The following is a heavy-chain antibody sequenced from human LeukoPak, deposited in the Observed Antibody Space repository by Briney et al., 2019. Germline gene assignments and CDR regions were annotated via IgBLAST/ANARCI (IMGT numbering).Heavy chain of an antibody. CDR3: ARHGRSGWFDY. CDR1: GGSISSYY. Sequence: PSETLSLTCTVSGGSISSYYWSWIRQPPGKGLEWIGYIYYSGSTNYNLSLKSRVTISVDTSKNQFSLKLSSVPAADTAVYYCARHGRSGWFDYWGQGTLVTVSS. CDR2: IYYSGST. V-gene: IGHV4-59*08. J-gene: IGHJ4*02. D-gene: IGHD6-19*01.